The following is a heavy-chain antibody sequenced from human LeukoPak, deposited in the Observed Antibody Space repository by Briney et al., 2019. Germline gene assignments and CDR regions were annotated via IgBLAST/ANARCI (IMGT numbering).Heavy chain of an antibody. J-gene: IGHJ4*02. CDR2: IKQDGSDK. D-gene: IGHD2-21*01. CDR1: GFTFTKYW. CDR3: ARVRQYCGSDCQYYFDF. V-gene: IGHV3-7*01. Sequence: GGSLRLSCAASGFTFTKYWMTWVRQAPGKGLEWVGNIKQDGSDKNYMDSVKGRFTISRDNSKNTLSLQMNSLRPEDTAVYYCARVRQYCGSDCQYYFDFWGQGTLVTVSS.